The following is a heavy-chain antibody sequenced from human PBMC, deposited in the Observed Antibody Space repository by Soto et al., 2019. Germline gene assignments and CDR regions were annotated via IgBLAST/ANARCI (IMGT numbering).Heavy chain of an antibody. D-gene: IGHD6-13*01. CDR3: ARAVSSCWYLEDSLDP. Sequence: ASVKVSCKASGYTFTGYYMHWVRQAPGQGLEWMGWINPNSGGTNYAQKFQGRVTMTRDMSISTAYMELSRLRSDDTAVYYCARAVSSCWYLEDSLDPWGQGTLVTVSS. J-gene: IGHJ5*02. CDR1: GYTFTGYY. V-gene: IGHV1-2*02. CDR2: INPNSGGT.